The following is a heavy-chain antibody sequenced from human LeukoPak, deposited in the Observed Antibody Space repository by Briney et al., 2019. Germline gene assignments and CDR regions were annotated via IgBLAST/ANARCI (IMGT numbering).Heavy chain of an antibody. V-gene: IGHV3-23*01. J-gene: IGHJ4*02. CDR1: GFTFGDYA. Sequence: PGGSLRLSCTASGFTFGDYAMSWFRQAPGKGLEWVSAISGSGGSTYYADSVKGRFTISRDNSKNTLYLQMNSLRAEDTAVYYCAKVTMIVVVTSFDYWGQGTLVTVSS. CDR3: AKVTMIVVVTSFDY. CDR2: ISGSGGST. D-gene: IGHD3-22*01.